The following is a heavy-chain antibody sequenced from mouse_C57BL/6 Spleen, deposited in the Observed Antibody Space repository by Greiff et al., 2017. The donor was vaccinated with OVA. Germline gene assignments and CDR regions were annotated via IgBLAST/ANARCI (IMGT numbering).Heavy chain of an antibody. Sequence: VQLVESGAELARPGASVKMSCKASGYTFTSYGISWVKQRTGQGLERIGEIYPKSGTTYYNEKFKGKATRTADKSSSTAYMELRSLTSEDAAVYCSAREEGIYYEFAYWGKGTLVTVSA. V-gene: IGHV1-81*01. CDR1: GYTFTSYG. J-gene: IGHJ3*01. CDR2: IYPKSGTT. CDR3: AREEGIYYEFAY. D-gene: IGHD2-4*01.